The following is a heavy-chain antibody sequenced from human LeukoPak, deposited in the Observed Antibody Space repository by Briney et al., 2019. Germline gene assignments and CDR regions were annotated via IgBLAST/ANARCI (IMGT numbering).Heavy chain of an antibody. CDR1: GFTFSNFA. V-gene: IGHV3-23*01. CDR2: ITGYGAT. J-gene: IGHJ5*02. Sequence: GGALRLFCAASGFTFSNFALMWGRQAPGTGLQWGSTITGYGATFYADSVRGRFTIFRDTSMNTLFLQMNSLGAEDTAVYYCAKGAAAGKVDWFDPWGQGTLVTVSS. CDR3: AKGAAAGKVDWFDP. D-gene: IGHD6-13*01.